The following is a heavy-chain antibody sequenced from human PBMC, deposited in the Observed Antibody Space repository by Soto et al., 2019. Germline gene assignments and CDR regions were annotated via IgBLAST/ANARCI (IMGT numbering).Heavy chain of an antibody. CDR3: ARWGIVVVVAATRNYYGMDV. D-gene: IGHD2-15*01. V-gene: IGHV3-30-3*01. CDR1: GFTFSGYA. J-gene: IGHJ6*02. CDR2: ISYDGSNK. Sequence: PGGSLRLSCAASGFTFSGYAMHWVRQAPGKGLEWVAVISYDGSNKYYADSVKGRFTISRDNSKNTLYLQMNSLRAEDTAVYYCARWGIVVVVAATRNYYGMDVWGQGTTVTVSS.